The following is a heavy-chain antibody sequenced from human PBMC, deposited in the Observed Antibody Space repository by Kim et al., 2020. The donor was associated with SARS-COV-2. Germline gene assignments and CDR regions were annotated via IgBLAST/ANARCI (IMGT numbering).Heavy chain of an antibody. CDR3: ARDLSQKRRFSSGWYYYYYGMDV. J-gene: IGHJ6*02. Sequence: GGSLRLSCAASGFTFSSYSMNWVRQAPGKGLEWVSYISSSSSTIYYADSVKGRFTISRDNAKNSLYLQMNSLRAEDTAVYYCARDLSQKRRFSSGWYYYYYGMDVWGQGTTVTVSS. CDR2: ISSSSSTI. D-gene: IGHD6-19*01. V-gene: IGHV3-48*04. CDR1: GFTFSSYS.